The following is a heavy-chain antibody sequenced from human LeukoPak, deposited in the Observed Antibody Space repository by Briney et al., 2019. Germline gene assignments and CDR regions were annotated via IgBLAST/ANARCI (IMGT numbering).Heavy chain of an antibody. V-gene: IGHV3-23*01. D-gene: IGHD3-10*01. J-gene: IGHJ4*02. CDR3: AKDRLWFGELPPFDY. CDR2: INSGGST. CDR1: GFRFSDYF. Sequence: GGSLRLSCEASGFRFSDYFMNWIRQAPGKGLEWLSYINSGGSTYYADSVKGRFTISRDNSKNTLYLQMNSLRAEDTAVYYCAKDRLWFGELPPFDYWGQGTLVTVSS.